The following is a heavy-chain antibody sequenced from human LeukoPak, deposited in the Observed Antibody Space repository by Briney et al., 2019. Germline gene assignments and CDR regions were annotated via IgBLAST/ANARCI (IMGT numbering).Heavy chain of an antibody. D-gene: IGHD3-10*01. J-gene: IGHJ6*02. CDR2: ISAYNGNT. CDR3: ARARITMVRGVAYYYYGMDV. CDR1: GYTFTSYG. Sequence: ASVKVSCKASGYTFTSYGISWVRQAPGQGLERMGWISAYNGNTNYAQKLQGRVTMTTDTSTNTVYMELRSLRSDDTAVYYCARARITMVRGVAYYYYGMDVWGQGTTVTVSS. V-gene: IGHV1-18*01.